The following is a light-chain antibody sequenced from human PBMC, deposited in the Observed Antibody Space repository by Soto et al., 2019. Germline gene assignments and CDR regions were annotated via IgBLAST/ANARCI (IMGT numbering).Light chain of an antibody. CDR3: QQSYSTHALT. V-gene: IGKV1-39*01. CDR2: GAS. Sequence: DIQMTQSPSSLSASVGDRVTITCRASQSIRNYLNWYQHKPGKAPKILIYGASTLQSGVPSRFSGSGSGTEFTLTISSLQPEDFATYYWQQSYSTHALTFGGGTKVEI. CDR1: QSIRNY. J-gene: IGKJ4*01.